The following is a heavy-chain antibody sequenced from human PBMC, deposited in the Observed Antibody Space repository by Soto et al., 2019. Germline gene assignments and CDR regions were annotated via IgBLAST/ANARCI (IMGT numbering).Heavy chain of an antibody. J-gene: IGHJ4*02. V-gene: IGHV3-21*01. Sequence: NYIYYADSVKGRFTISRDNAKNSLYLQMNSLRAEDTAVYYCARAPADYYDSSGYPLDYWGQGTLVTVS. CDR2: NYI. CDR3: ARAPADYYDSSGYPLDY. D-gene: IGHD3-22*01.